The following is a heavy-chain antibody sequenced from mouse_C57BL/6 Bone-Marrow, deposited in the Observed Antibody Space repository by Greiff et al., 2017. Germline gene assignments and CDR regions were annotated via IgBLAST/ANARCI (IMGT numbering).Heavy chain of an antibody. CDR1: GYTFTSYD. Sequence: QVQLQQSGPELVKPGASVKLSCKASGYTFTSYDINWVKQRPGQGLEWIGWIYPRDGSTKYNEKFKGKATSTVDTSSSTAYMELHSLTSEDSAVYFCARQAGNYVRGAMDYWGQGTSVTVSS. V-gene: IGHV1-85*01. D-gene: IGHD2-1*01. CDR2: IYPRDGST. CDR3: ARQAGNYVRGAMDY. J-gene: IGHJ4*01.